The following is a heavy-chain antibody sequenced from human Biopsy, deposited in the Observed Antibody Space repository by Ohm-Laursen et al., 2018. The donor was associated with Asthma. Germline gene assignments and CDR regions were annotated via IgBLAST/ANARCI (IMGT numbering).Heavy chain of an antibody. Sequence: SSVKVSCKASGYTFTSYYIHWVRQAPGQGLEWVGIINPPTGDTSYAQKFLGRVTVTRDTSTSTVYMELSSLRSEDTAVYYCALSQFDYWGQGNLLTVSS. J-gene: IGHJ4*02. CDR2: INPPTGDT. CDR3: ALSQFDY. V-gene: IGHV1-46*01. CDR1: GYTFTSYY.